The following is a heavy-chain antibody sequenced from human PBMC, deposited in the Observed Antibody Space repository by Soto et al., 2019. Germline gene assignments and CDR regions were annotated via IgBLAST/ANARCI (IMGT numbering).Heavy chain of an antibody. V-gene: IGHV3-13*01. CDR3: ARGSSSLYYYYYGMDV. CDR1: GFTFSSYD. Sequence: GGSLRLSCAASGFTFSSYDMHWVRQATGKGLEWVSAIGTAGDTYYPGSVKGRFTISRENAKNSLYLQMNSLRAEDTAVYYCARGSSSLYYYYYGMDVWGQGTTVTVSS. D-gene: IGHD6-6*01. J-gene: IGHJ6*02. CDR2: IGTAGDT.